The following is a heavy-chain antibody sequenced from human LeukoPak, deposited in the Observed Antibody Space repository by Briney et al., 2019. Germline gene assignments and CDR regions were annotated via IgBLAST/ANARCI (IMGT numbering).Heavy chain of an antibody. CDR3: ARHRPGIAAAGAFDY. V-gene: IGHV4-39*01. CDR2: IYYSGST. J-gene: IGHJ4*02. D-gene: IGHD6-13*01. Sequence: PWETLSLTCTVSGGSISSSSYYWGWIRQPPGKGLEWIGSIYYSGSTYYNPSLKSRVTISVDTSKNQFSLKLSSVTAADTAVYYCARHRPGIAAAGAFDYWGQGTLVTVSS. CDR1: GGSISSSSYY.